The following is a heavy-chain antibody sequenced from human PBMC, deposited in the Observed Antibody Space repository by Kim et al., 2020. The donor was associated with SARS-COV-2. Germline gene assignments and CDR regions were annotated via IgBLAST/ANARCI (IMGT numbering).Heavy chain of an antibody. Sequence: ADSVKGPFTLSRDNSKHPLYLQMNSLRAEDTAVYYCARGRGGSYYYGMDVWGQGTTVTVSS. D-gene: IGHD2-15*01. J-gene: IGHJ6*02. V-gene: IGHV3-30*01. CDR3: ARGRGGSYYYGMDV.